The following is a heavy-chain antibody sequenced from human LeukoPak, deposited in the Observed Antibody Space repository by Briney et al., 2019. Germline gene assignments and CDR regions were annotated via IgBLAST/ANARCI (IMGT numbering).Heavy chain of an antibody. V-gene: IGHV1-46*01. Sequence: ASVRVSCKASGYTFINYYMHWVRQAPGQGLEWMGIINPSGGSTSYAQKFQGRVTMTRDTSTSTVYMELSSLRSEDTAVYYCARGRCSSRSCYLFDYWGQGTLVTVSS. CDR2: INPSGGST. CDR1: GYTFINYY. J-gene: IGHJ4*02. D-gene: IGHD2-2*01. CDR3: ARGRCSSRSCYLFDY.